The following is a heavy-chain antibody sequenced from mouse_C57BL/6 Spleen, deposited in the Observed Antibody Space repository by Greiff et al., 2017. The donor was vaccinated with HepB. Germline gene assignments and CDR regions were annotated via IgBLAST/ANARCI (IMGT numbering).Heavy chain of an antibody. CDR3: ARHGGATEGYFDV. J-gene: IGHJ1*03. CDR2: ISSGGSYT. V-gene: IGHV5-6*01. Sequence: EVKLMESGGDLVKPGGSLKLSCAASGFTFSSYGMSWVRQTPDKRLEWVATISSGGSYTYYPDSVKGRFTISRDNAKNTLYLQMSSLKSEDTAMYYCARHGGATEGYFDVWGTGTTVTVSS. CDR1: GFTFSSYG. D-gene: IGHD3-1*01.